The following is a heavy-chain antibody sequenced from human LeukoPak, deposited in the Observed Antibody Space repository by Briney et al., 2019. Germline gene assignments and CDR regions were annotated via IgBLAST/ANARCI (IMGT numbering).Heavy chain of an antibody. Sequence: GASVKVSCKASGCTFTSYDINWVRQATGQGLEWMGWMNPNSGNTGYAQKFQGRVTMTRNTSISTAYMELSSLRSEDTAVYYCARALGYCSSTSCRTYYFDYWGQGTLVTVSS. CDR1: GCTFTSYD. J-gene: IGHJ4*02. CDR3: ARALGYCSSTSCRTYYFDY. CDR2: MNPNSGNT. D-gene: IGHD2-2*01. V-gene: IGHV1-8*01.